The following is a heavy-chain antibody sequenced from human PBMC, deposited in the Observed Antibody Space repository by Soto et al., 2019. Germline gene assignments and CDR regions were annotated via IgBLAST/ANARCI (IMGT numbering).Heavy chain of an antibody. CDR3: ARTPTLIRGLNLFYFDY. CDR2: MSHGGAT. J-gene: IGHJ4*02. V-gene: IGHV4-38-2*01. D-gene: IGHD3-10*01. CDR1: GSSISSGDY. Sequence: SETLSLTCDVSGSSISSGDYWGWIRQSPGKGLEWIGRMSHGGATYHNPSLKGRVTMSVDKSKNQFSLKLTSVTAADTAMYYCARTPTLIRGLNLFYFDYWGPGTLVTVSS.